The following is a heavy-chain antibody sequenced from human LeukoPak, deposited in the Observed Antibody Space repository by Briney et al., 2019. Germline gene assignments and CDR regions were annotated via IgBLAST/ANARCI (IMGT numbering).Heavy chain of an antibody. D-gene: IGHD3-10*01. CDR1: GFTFSNAW. CDR2: IKSKTDGGTT. CDR3: ATGPFDYYGSASYLANGMDV. J-gene: IGHJ6*02. Sequence: GGSLRLSCAASGFTFSNAWMSWVRQAPGKGLEWVGRIKSKTDGGTTDYTAPVKGRFTISRDDSKNTLYLQMNSLKTEDTAVYYCATGPFDYYGSASYLANGMDVWGQGTTVTVSS. V-gene: IGHV3-15*01.